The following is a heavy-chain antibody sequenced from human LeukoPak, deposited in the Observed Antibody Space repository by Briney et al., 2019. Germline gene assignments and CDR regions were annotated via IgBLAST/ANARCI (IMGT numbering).Heavy chain of an antibody. CDR1: GFTFSSYS. J-gene: IGHJ4*02. D-gene: IGHD1-26*01. V-gene: IGHV3-21*01. CDR2: ISSSSSYI. Sequence: GGSLRLSCAASGFTFSSYSMNWVRQAPGKGLEWVSSISSSSSYIYYADSVKGRFTISRDNAKNSLYLQMNSLRAEDTAVYYCARAVYRGTYFSDGEYFDYGGQGPLVTVSS. CDR3: ARAVYRGTYFSDGEYFDY.